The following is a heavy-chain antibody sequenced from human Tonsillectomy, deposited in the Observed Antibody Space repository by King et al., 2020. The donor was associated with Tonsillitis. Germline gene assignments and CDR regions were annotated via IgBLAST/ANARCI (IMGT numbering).Heavy chain of an antibody. Sequence: QLQESGPGLVKPSETLSLTCTVSGGSISSYYWSWIRQPPGKGLEWIGYIYYSGSTNYNPSLKSHVTISVDTSKNQFSLKLSSVTAADTAVYYCARTLEYCSGGSCYPRRNWFDPWGQGTLVTVSS. D-gene: IGHD2-15*01. CDR3: ARTLEYCSGGSCYPRRNWFDP. V-gene: IGHV4-59*08. CDR1: GGSISSYY. J-gene: IGHJ5*02. CDR2: IYYSGST.